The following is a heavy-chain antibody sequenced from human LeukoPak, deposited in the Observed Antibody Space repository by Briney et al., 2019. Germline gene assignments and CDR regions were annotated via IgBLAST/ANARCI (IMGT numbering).Heavy chain of an antibody. CDR2: IYPGDSDT. Sequence: KRGESLKITCQGSAYTFTSYWIGWVRQMPGKGLEWMGIIYPGDSDTRYNPALQAQVTISVDRSISTAYLQWDSLKASDTAMYYCARQFTFGGIIAGADYWGQGTLVTVSS. V-gene: IGHV5-51*01. J-gene: IGHJ4*02. D-gene: IGHD3-16*02. CDR1: AYTFTSYW. CDR3: ARQFTFGGIIAGADY.